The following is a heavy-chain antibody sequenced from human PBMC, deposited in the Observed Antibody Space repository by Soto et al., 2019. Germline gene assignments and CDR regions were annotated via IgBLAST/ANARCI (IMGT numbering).Heavy chain of an antibody. CDR3: QAEDGIRDTVPVSAFLLNRTSDL. V-gene: IGHV3-30*03. J-gene: IGHJ2*01. D-gene: IGHD1-7*01. CDR2: ISYDGSNK. Sequence: KGLEWVAVISYDGSNKYYADSVQGRFTLSRDNAKNTLYLQMNSLTAEDTAVFFFQAEDGIRDTVPVSAFLLNRTSDL.